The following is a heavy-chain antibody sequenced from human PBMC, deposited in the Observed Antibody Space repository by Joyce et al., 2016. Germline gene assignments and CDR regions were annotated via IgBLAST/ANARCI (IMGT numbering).Heavy chain of an antibody. J-gene: IGHJ4*02. CDR1: GFTFSNYG. V-gene: IGHV3-30*18. Sequence: QVQLVESGGGVVQPGRSLRLSCAASGFTFSNYGMHWVRQAPGKGLEWVAVIANDGNKKYYADSVKGRFTISRDKSKNTLYLQMNSLRAEDTAVYYCAKRYDYVDYWSQGTLVTVSS. CDR2: IANDGNKK. D-gene: IGHD3-16*01. CDR3: AKRYDYVDY.